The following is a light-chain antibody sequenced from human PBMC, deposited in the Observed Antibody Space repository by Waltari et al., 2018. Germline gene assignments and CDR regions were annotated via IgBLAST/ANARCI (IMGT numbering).Light chain of an antibody. CDR3: ASYIGSALEL. CDR1: NSDIGASNY. V-gene: IGLV2-14*03. CDR2: DVT. Sequence: QSALTQPASVSGSPGQSITISCTGTNSDIGASNYVSWSQQHPGKAPILIIFDVTFRSAGVSHRFSGSKSGNTASLTISGLQAEDEADYFCASYIGSALELFGGGTRLTVL. J-gene: IGLJ3*02.